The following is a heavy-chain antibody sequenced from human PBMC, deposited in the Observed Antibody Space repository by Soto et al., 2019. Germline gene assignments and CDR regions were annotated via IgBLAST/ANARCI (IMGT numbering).Heavy chain of an antibody. J-gene: IGHJ6*02. V-gene: IGHV4-39*01. CDR3: ARVPYYDFWSGYYRADYYGMDV. CDR1: GGSLSRSGYY. CDR2: IYYSGTT. Sequence: SATLSLTCPGSGGSLSRSGYYRGWIVKAQCTGLEWIGSIYYSGTTYYNPSLKSRVTISVDTSKNQFSLKLSSVTAADTAVYYCARVPYYDFWSGYYRADYYGMDVWGQGTTVS. D-gene: IGHD3-3*01.